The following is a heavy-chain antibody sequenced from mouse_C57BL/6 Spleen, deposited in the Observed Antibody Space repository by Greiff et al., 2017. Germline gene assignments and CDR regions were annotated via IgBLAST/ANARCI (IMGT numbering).Heavy chain of an antibody. CDR1: GYTFTSYW. Sequence: QVQLQQPGAELVMPGASVKLSCKASGYTFTSYWMHWVKQRPGQGLEWIGEIDPSDSYTNYNQKFKGKSTLTVDKSSSTAYMQLSSLTSADSAVYYCARHGSSHWYFDVWGTGTTVTVSS. J-gene: IGHJ1*03. V-gene: IGHV1-69*01. CDR2: IDPSDSYT. D-gene: IGHD1-1*01. CDR3: ARHGSSHWYFDV.